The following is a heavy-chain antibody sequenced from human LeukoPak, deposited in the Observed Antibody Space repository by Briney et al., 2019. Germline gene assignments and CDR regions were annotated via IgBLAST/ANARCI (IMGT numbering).Heavy chain of an antibody. CDR3: ARATILGYMDV. D-gene: IGHD3-9*01. Sequence: SETLSLTCAVSGGSISSGDHYWSRIRQPPGKGLEWLAYIYYSGTTYYNPSLKSPVTISVDTSDNQFSLKLSSVTAADTAVYYCARATILGYMDVWGRGTTVTVSS. CDR1: GGSISSGDHY. J-gene: IGHJ6*03. CDR2: IYYSGTT. V-gene: IGHV4-30-4*08.